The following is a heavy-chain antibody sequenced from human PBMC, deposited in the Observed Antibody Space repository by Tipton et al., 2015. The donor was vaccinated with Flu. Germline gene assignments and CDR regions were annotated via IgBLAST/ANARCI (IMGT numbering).Heavy chain of an antibody. CDR1: GGSINSNAW. CDR2: SHHSGIA. J-gene: IGHJ3*02. Sequence: PGLVKPSETLSLTCAVSGGSINSNAWWTWVRQPPGKGLEWIGESHHSGIANYKPSLKSRVTIVVDKSKNHFSLTLTSVTAADTAVYYCAREDGSHPMAFDIWGRGTMVTVSS. D-gene: IGHD3-10*01. CDR3: AREDGSHPMAFDI. V-gene: IGHV4-4*02.